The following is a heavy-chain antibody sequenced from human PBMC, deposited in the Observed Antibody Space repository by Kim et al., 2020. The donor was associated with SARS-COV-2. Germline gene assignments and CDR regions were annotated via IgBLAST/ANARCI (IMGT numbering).Heavy chain of an antibody. V-gene: IGHV4-59*01. Sequence: SETLSLTCTVSGGSISSYYWSWIRQPPGKGLEWIGYIYYSGSTNYNPSLKSRVTISVDTSKNQFSLNLSSVTAAATAVYYCARDWMSRGAAYNSEDYYYG. CDR3: ARDWMSRGAAYNSEDYYYG. CDR1: GGSISSYY. CDR2: IYYSGST. D-gene: IGHD1-26*01. J-gene: IGHJ6*01.